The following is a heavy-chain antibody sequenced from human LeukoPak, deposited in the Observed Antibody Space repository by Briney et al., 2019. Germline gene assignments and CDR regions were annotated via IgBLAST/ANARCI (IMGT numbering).Heavy chain of an antibody. J-gene: IGHJ4*02. CDR2: IKQDGSEK. CDR1: GFTFSSYW. V-gene: IGHV3-7*01. CDR3: ATTLRYSSVWSFDY. D-gene: IGHD6-19*01. Sequence: GSLGLSCAASGFTFSSYWMSWVRQAPGKGLEWVANIKQDGSEKYYVDSVKGRFTISRDNAKNSLYLQMNSLRAEDTAVYYCATTLRYSSVWSFDYWGQGTLVTVSS.